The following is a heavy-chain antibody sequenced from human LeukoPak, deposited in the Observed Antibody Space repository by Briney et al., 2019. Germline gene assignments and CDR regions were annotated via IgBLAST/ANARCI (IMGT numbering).Heavy chain of an antibody. D-gene: IGHD2-15*01. CDR1: GGSISSYY. V-gene: IGHV4-59*01. Sequence: PSETLSLTCNVSGGSISSYYWGWIRQPPGKGLEWIGYIYYSGSTNYNPSLKSRVTISVDTSKNQFSLKLSSVTAADTAVYYCARALCSGGSCYSGPPFDYWGQGTLVTVSS. CDR2: IYYSGST. J-gene: IGHJ4*02. CDR3: ARALCSGGSCYSGPPFDY.